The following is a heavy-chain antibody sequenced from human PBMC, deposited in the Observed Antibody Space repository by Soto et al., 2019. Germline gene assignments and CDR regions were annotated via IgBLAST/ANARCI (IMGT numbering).Heavy chain of an antibody. CDR3: AREGVFGLVKIIPPDY. D-gene: IGHD3-3*01. CDR1: GFGFRSYC. CDR2: ISFDGSTQ. V-gene: IGHV3-30*03. J-gene: IGHJ4*02. Sequence: VQLLESGGGVAQPGRALRLSSRASGFGFRSYCMLWVRQAPGKGPGWGAVISFDGSTQYYADSVRGRFTMSRDNSENTLYLQLDTLRVEDTAMYYCAREGVFGLVKIIPPDYWGQGAQVTVSA.